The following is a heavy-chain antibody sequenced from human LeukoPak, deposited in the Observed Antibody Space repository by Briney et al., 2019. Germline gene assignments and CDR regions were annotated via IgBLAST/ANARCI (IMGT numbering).Heavy chain of an antibody. J-gene: IGHJ4*02. CDR1: GGSISSYY. D-gene: IGHD2-8*01. V-gene: IGHV4-59*01. CDR2: IYYSGST. Sequence: SETLSLTCTVSGGSISSYYWSWIRRPPGKGLEWIGYIYYSGSTNYNPSLKSRVTISVDTSKNQFSLKLSSVTAADTAVYYCARGNGGYVGYWGQGTLVTVSS. CDR3: ARGNGGYVGY.